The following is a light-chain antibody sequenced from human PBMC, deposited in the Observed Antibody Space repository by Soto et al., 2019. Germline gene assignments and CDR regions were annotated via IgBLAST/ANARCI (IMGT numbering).Light chain of an antibody. J-gene: IGKJ2*01. CDR1: QSVSSS. CDR3: QQYNNWPRT. V-gene: IGKV3-15*01. CDR2: GAS. Sequence: EIVMTQSPATLSVSPGERATLSCRASQSVSSSLVWYQQKPGQAPRLLIYGASSRAPGIAARFSGSGSETEFTLTISSLQAEDFAVYYCQQYNNWPRTFGQGTKLEIK.